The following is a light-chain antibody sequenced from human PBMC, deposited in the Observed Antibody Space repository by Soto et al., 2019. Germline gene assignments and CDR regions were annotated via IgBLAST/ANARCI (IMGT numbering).Light chain of an antibody. CDR1: QDISNW. Sequence: EIPMTQSPSSVSASVGDRVTITCRASQDISNWLAWYKQKPGKASKLLIYAASSLQSGVQSRFSGSGSGTDFTLTISTLQPEDFPPYYCQHANSFPYTFGQGTKLEIK. V-gene: IGKV1-12*01. J-gene: IGKJ2*01. CDR3: QHANSFPYT. CDR2: AAS.